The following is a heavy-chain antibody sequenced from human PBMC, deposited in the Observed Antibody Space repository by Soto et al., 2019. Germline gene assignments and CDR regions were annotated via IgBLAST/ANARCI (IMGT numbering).Heavy chain of an antibody. CDR1: GFTFSSYG. J-gene: IGHJ6*02. Sequence: GGSLRLSCAASGFTFSSYGMHWVRQAPGKGLEWVAVIWYDGSNKYYADSVKGRFTISRDNSKNTLYLQMNSLRAEDAAVYYCARDCVAIAVNYYGMDVWGQGTTVTVSS. D-gene: IGHD6-19*01. CDR3: ARDCVAIAVNYYGMDV. CDR2: IWYDGSNK. V-gene: IGHV3-33*01.